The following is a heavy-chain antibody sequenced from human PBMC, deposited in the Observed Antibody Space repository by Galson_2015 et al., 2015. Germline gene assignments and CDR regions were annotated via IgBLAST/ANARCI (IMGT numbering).Heavy chain of an antibody. CDR3: ASAGELRDFDY. CDR1: GGTFSSYA. D-gene: IGHD1-26*01. J-gene: IGHJ4*02. CDR2: IIPIFGIA. V-gene: IGHV1-69*17. Sequence: SCKASGGTFSSYAISWVRQAPGQGLEWMGGIIPIFGIANYAQKFQGRVTITADKSTSTAYMELSSLRSEDTAVYYCASAGELRDFDYWGQGTLVTVSS.